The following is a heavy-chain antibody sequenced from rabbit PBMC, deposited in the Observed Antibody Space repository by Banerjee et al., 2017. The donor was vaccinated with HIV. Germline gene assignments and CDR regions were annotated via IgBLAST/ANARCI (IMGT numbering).Heavy chain of an antibody. V-gene: IGHV1S40*01. Sequence: QSLEESGGDLVKPGASLTLTCTASGFSFSSSYWICWVRQAPGKGLEWIACISAGSSGSTYYASWAKGRFTVSKTSSTTVTLQMTSLTAADTATYFCARDWTLYDDYGDGYFNLWGQGTLVTVS. J-gene: IGHJ4*01. CDR2: ISAGSSGST. CDR3: ARDWTLYDDYGDGYFNL. D-gene: IGHD2-1*01. CDR1: GFSFSSSYW.